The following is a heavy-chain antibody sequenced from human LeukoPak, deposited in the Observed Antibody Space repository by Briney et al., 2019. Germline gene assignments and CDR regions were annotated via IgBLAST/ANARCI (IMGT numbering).Heavy chain of an antibody. J-gene: IGHJ5*02. D-gene: IGHD6-19*01. Sequence: ASVKVSCKASGYTFTSYGISWVRQAPGQGLEWMGWISAYNGNTNYAQKLQGRVTMTTDTSTSTAYMELRSLRSDDTAVYYCARDPDSSGWYGGNWFDPWGQGTLVTVSS. CDR2: ISAYNGNT. CDR1: GYTFTSYG. CDR3: ARDPDSSGWYGGNWFDP. V-gene: IGHV1-18*01.